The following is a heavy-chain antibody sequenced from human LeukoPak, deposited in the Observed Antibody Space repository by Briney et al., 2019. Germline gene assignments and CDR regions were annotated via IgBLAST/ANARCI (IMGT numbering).Heavy chain of an antibody. CDR1: GYTFTSYG. D-gene: IGHD2-15*01. CDR2: ISAYNGNT. CDR3: ARSGQDIVVVVAATSPIFDY. V-gene: IGHV1-18*01. Sequence: ASVKVSCTASGYTFTSYGISWVRQAPGQGLEWMGWISAYNGNTNYAQKLQGRVTMTTDTSTSTAYMELRSLRSDDTAVYYCARSGQDIVVVVAATSPIFDYWGQGTLVTVSS. J-gene: IGHJ4*02.